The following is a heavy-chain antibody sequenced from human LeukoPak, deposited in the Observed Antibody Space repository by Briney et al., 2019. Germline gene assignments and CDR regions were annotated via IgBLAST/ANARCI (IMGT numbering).Heavy chain of an antibody. V-gene: IGHV1-69*13. J-gene: IGHJ6*02. CDR3: ARSEATVVTHVPPDYYYYGMDV. Sequence: SVKVSCKASGGTFSSYAISWVRQAPGQGLEWMGGIIPIFGTANYAQKFQGRVTITADESTSTAYMELSSLRSEDTAVYYCARSEATVVTHVPPDYYYYGMDVWGQGTTVTVSS. CDR2: IIPIFGTA. D-gene: IGHD4-23*01. CDR1: GGTFSSYA.